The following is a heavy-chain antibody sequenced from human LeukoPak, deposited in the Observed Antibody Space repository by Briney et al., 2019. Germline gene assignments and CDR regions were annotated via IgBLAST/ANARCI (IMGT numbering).Heavy chain of an antibody. J-gene: IGHJ4*02. Sequence: PGRSLRLSCAASGFTFSSYGIHWVRQAPGKGLEWVAVIWDDGSNKYYADSVKGRYTISRDNSKNTLYLQMNSLRAEDTAVYYCAKGSPYCSGGSCYSPSDYWGQGTLVTVSS. V-gene: IGHV3-33*06. CDR1: GFTFSSYG. CDR3: AKGSPYCSGGSCYSPSDY. CDR2: IWDDGSNK. D-gene: IGHD2-15*01.